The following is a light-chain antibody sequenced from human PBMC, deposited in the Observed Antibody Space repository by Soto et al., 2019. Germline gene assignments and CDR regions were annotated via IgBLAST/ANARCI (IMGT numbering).Light chain of an antibody. CDR2: GNS. Sequence: QSVLTQPPSVSGAPGQRVTISCTGSSSNIGAGYDVHWYQQLPGTAPKLLIYGNSNRPSGVPDRLSGSKSGTSASLAITGLQAEDEADYYCQSYDSSPVFGGGTKLTVL. CDR1: SSNIGAGYD. V-gene: IGLV1-40*01. CDR3: QSYDSSPV. J-gene: IGLJ2*01.